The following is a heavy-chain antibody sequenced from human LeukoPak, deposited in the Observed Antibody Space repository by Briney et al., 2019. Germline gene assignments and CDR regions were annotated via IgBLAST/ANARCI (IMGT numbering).Heavy chain of an antibody. V-gene: IGHV3-11*01. Sequence: GGSLRLSCAASGFTFSDYYMSWIRQAPGKGLVWVSYISSSGSTIYYADSVKGRFTISRDNAKNSLYLQMNSLRAEDTAVYYCARDLHYDSSGYFGYWGQGTLVTVSS. CDR3: ARDLHYDSSGYFGY. CDR1: GFTFSDYY. CDR2: ISSSGSTI. J-gene: IGHJ4*02. D-gene: IGHD3-22*01.